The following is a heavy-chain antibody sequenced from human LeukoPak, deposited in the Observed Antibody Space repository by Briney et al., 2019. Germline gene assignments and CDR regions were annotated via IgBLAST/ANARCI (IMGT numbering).Heavy chain of an antibody. J-gene: IGHJ4*02. Sequence: PSETLSLTCTVSGASVSRNWWSWVRQPPGKGLEWIGEIHHSGGTNYNPSLKSRVTMSLDNSNNHFSLKLSSVTAADTAVYYCATALPNYYDSSGYYFYFDYWGQGTLVTVSS. V-gene: IGHV4-4*02. CDR2: IHHSGGT. CDR3: ATALPNYYDSSGYYFYFDY. D-gene: IGHD3-22*01. CDR1: GASVSRNW.